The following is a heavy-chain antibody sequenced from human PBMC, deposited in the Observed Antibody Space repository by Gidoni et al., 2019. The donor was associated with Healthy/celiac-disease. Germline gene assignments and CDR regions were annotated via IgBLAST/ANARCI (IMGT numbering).Heavy chain of an antibody. D-gene: IGHD3-3*01. CDR1: GFTFSSYG. CDR3: ARGTIFGVVRRYGRDV. J-gene: IGHJ6*02. CDR2: IWYDGSNK. Sequence: QVQLVESGGGVVQPGRSLRLSCAASGFTFSSYGMHWVRQAPGKGLEWVAVIWYDGSNKDYADSVKGRFTISRDNSKNTLYLQMNSLRAEDTAVYDCARGTIFGVVRRYGRDVWGQGTTVTVSS. V-gene: IGHV3-33*01.